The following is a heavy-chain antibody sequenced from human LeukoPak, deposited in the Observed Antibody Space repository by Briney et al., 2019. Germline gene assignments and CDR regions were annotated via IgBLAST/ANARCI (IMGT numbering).Heavy chain of an antibody. D-gene: IGHD2-21*02. CDR2: FGTRHTHI. J-gene: IGHJ6*02. CDR1: GLNFNTYD. CDR3: AARLPLYGMDV. Sequence: GGSLRLSCVGSGLNFNTYDLTWVRQAPGKGLEWVALFGTRHTHIFYADSVEGRFAISRDNSKNTVYLQMNSLRVEDAAVYYCAARLPLYGMDVWGQGTTVAVSS. V-gene: IGHV3-23*01.